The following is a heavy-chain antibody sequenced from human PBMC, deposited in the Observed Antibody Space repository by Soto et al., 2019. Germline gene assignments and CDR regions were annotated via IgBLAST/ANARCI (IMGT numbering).Heavy chain of an antibody. CDR1: GFTFSSNA. V-gene: IGHV3-23*01. J-gene: IGHJ4*02. CDR2: ISGHDGST. CDR3: VKGEYYYDSSGYYPFDY. D-gene: IGHD3-22*01. Sequence: PGGSLRLSCAASGFTFSSNAMSWVRQAPGKGLEWVSNISGHDGSTNYADSVKGRFTISRDNSKNTQYLQMSSLRADDTAVYCCVKGEYYYDSSGYYPFDYWGQGTLVTVSS.